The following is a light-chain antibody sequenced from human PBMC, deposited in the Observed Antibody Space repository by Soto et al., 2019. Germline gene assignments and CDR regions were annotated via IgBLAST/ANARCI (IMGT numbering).Light chain of an antibody. CDR1: QSVSSSY. CDR3: QQYSDSAWT. CDR2: GAS. Sequence: EIVSTQSPGTLSLSPGERATLSCRASQSVSSSYLGWYQQKPGQAPRLLIFGASSRATGIPDRFSGSGSESDFTLTITRLEPEDFAVYYCQQYSDSAWTFGQGTRVEIK. J-gene: IGKJ1*01. V-gene: IGKV3-20*01.